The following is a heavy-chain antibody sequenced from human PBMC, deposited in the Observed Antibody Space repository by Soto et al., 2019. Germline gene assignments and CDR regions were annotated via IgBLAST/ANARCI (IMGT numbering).Heavy chain of an antibody. CDR1: GFTFSSYW. CDR2: IHSDGSST. V-gene: IGHV3-74*01. D-gene: IGHD2-2*01. Sequence: GGSLRLSCAASGFTFSSYWMHWVRQAPGKGMVWVSRIHSDGSSTSYADSGKGRFTISRDNAKNTLYLQMNSLRAEDTAVYSCARDQYQLLSGDYYGMDVWGQGTTVTVSS. CDR3: ARDQYQLLSGDYYGMDV. J-gene: IGHJ6*02.